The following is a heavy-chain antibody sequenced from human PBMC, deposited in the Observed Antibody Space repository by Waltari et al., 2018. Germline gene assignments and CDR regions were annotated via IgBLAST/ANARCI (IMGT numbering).Heavy chain of an antibody. CDR2: RYYSGST. CDR3: VQLPGY. V-gene: IGHV4-39*01. D-gene: IGHD2-15*01. CDR1: GGSIDSSHNY. Sequence: VSGGSIDSSHNYWGWIRQPPGKGLEWIGSRYYSGSTYYNPSLKSRVTISVDTSKNQFSLNLSSVTAADTAVYYCVQLPGYWGQGTLVTVSS. J-gene: IGHJ4*02.